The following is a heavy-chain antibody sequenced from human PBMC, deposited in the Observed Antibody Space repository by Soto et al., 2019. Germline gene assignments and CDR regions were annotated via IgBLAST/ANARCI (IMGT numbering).Heavy chain of an antibody. D-gene: IGHD1-1*01. CDR2: INPNGGST. CDR1: ADTFTSYY. V-gene: IGHV1-46*01. J-gene: IGHJ4*02. Sequence: ASVKVSCKAPADTFTSYYIHWVRQAPGHGLEWMGIINPNGGSTRFAQTFQGRITMTTDTSTSTVYMELRSLRSEDTAVYYCARGTWLNPTPYYFDYWGQGALVTVSS. CDR3: ARGTWLNPTPYYFDY.